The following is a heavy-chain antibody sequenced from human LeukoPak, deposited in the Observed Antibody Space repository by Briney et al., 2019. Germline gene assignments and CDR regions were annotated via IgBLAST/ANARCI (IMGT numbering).Heavy chain of an antibody. CDR3: ARPRSYDRGFAFDI. CDR2: IYHSGST. V-gene: IGHV4-38-2*01. CDR1: GYSISSGYY. D-gene: IGHD3-22*01. J-gene: IGHJ3*02. Sequence: SETLSLTCAVSGYSISSGYYWGWIRQPPGKGLEWIGSIYHSGSTYYNPSLKSRVTISVDTSKNQFSLKLSSVTAADTAVYYCARPRSYDRGFAFDIWGQGTMVTVSS.